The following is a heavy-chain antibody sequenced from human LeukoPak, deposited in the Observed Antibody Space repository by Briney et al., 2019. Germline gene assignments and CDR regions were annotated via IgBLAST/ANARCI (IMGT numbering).Heavy chain of an antibody. V-gene: IGHV4-39*01. CDR1: AGSISSSSYS. CDR3: ARHGLISSGWSHWFDP. CDR2: FHYTGNT. Sequence: SETLSLTCTVSAGSISSSSYSWGWIRQPPRKGLEWIGTFHYTGNTYYSPSLKSRVTTSVDTSKNLFSLKLSSMTAADTAVYYCARHGLISSGWSHWFDPWGQGTLVTVSS. D-gene: IGHD6-13*01. J-gene: IGHJ5*02.